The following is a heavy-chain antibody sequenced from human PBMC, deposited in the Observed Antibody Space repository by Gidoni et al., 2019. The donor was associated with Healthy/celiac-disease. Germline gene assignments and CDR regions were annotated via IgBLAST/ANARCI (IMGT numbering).Heavy chain of an antibody. V-gene: IGHV1-69*04. CDR2: IIPILGIA. D-gene: IGHD2-2*01. CDR3: ATDIVVVPAAMLSDYYYGMDV. J-gene: IGHJ6*02. CDR1: GGTFSSYA. Sequence: QVQLVQSGAEVKKPGSSVKVSCKASGGTFSSYAIRWVRQAPGQGLEWMGRIIPILGIANYAQKFQGRVTITADKYTSTAYMELSSLRSEDTAVYYCATDIVVVPAAMLSDYYYGMDVWGQGTTVTVSS.